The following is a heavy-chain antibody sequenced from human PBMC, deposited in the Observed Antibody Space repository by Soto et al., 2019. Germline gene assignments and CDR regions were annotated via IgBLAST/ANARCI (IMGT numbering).Heavy chain of an antibody. CDR1: GNSFTSYW. V-gene: IGHV5-51*01. CDR3: ARYCSRTGVMLVGSGDYQYRFDV. CDR2: IYPGDSDT. Sequence: LGESLKISCKGSGNSFTSYWIGWVRQMPGKGLEWMGIIYPGDSDTRYSPSFQGQVTISADKSISTAYLQWSSLKASDTAMYYCARYCSRTGVMLVGSGDYQYRFDVWGQGTSVTVSS. D-gene: IGHD3-16*01. J-gene: IGHJ6*02.